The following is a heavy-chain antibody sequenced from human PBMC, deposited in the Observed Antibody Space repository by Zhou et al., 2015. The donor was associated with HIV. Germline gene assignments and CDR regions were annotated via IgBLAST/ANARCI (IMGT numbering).Heavy chain of an antibody. V-gene: IGHV1-2*04. Sequence: QVQLVQSGAEVKKPGASVRVSCKASGYTFTAYHIHWVRQVPGQGLEYMGWVKPDSGDTYYAQKFLNWVTMTRDTSINTAYMEVRRLTSDDTAVYYCARVRGYCSSTNCYTGGDYIFDWFFDLWGRGTLVTVSS. J-gene: IGHJ2*01. CDR3: ARVRGYCSSTNCYTGGDYIFDWFFDL. D-gene: IGHD2-2*02. CDR2: VKPDSGDT. CDR1: GYTFTAYH.